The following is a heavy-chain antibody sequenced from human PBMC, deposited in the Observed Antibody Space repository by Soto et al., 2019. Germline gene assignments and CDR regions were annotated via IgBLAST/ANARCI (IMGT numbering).Heavy chain of an antibody. D-gene: IGHD1-26*01. CDR2: ISAYNGNT. CDR1: GYTFTSYG. J-gene: IGHJ4*02. V-gene: IGHV1-18*01. Sequence: SLNVYLKGSGYTFTSYGVGWGRQAHGQGLEWMGWISAYNGNTNYAQKLQGRVTMTTDTSTSTAYMELRSLRSDDTAVYYCARAPSIVGATGPFDYWGQGTLVTVSS. CDR3: ARAPSIVGATGPFDY.